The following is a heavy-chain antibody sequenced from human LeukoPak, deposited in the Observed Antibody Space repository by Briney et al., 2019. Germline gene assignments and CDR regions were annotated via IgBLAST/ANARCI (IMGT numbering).Heavy chain of an antibody. J-gene: IGHJ3*02. V-gene: IGHV3-74*01. CDR1: GFTFSSYW. CDR2: INTDGSST. CDR3: AKDRMVTTGLGALDI. D-gene: IGHD4-17*01. Sequence: QPGGSLRLSCAASGFTFSSYWMHWVRQAPGKGLVWVSRINTDGSSTSYADSVKGRFTISRDNAKNSLYLQMNSLRGEDTAVYYCAKDRMVTTGLGALDIWGPGTLVTVSS.